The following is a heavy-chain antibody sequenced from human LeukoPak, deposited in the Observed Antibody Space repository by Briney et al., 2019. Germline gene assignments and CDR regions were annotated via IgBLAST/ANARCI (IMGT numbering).Heavy chain of an antibody. V-gene: IGHV4-4*07. J-gene: IGHJ4*02. D-gene: IGHD6-6*01. Sequence: SETLSLTCTVSGGSFSNYYWSWIRQPAGKGLEWIGRIYTSGSTNYNPSLKSRIAMSVDTSKNQFSLKLSHVTAADTAVYYCARGSSQLEPFDYWGQGTLVTVSS. CDR3: ARGSSQLEPFDY. CDR1: GGSFSNYY. CDR2: IYTSGST.